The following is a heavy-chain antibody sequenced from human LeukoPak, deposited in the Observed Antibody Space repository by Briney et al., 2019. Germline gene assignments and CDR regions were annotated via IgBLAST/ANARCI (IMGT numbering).Heavy chain of an antibody. CDR3: AKDRVVMVYAYFDY. Sequence: PGGSLRLSCAASGFTFSSYAMSWVRQAPGKGLEWVSGISGIIGSTYYADSVKGRFTISRDVSKNTLYLQMNSLRAEDTAVYYCAKDRVVMVYAYFDYWGQGTLVTVSS. D-gene: IGHD2-8*01. J-gene: IGHJ4*02. V-gene: IGHV3-23*01. CDR1: GFTFSSYA. CDR2: ISGIIGST.